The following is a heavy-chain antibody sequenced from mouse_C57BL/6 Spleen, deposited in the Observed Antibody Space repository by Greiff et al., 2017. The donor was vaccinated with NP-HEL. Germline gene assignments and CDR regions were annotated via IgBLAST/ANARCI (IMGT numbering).Heavy chain of an antibody. V-gene: IGHV1-72*01. J-gene: IGHJ2*01. CDR2: IDPNSGGT. CDR1: GYTFTSYW. Sequence: QVHVKQPGAELVKPGASVKLSCKASGYTFTSYWMHWVKQRPGRGLEWIGRIDPNSGGTKYNEKFKSKATLTVDKPSSTAYMQLSSLTSEDSAVYNCARAEDYYYGSDWGQGTTLTVSS. D-gene: IGHD1-1*01. CDR3: ARAEDYYYGSD.